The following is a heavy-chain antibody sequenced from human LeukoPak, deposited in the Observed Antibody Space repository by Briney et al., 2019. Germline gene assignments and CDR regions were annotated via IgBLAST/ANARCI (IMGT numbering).Heavy chain of an antibody. CDR2: INPNSGGT. CDR1: GYIFTGFY. V-gene: IGHV1-2*02. CDR3: ARSYGSGSYGYYYGMDV. Sequence: GASVKVSCKASGYIFTGFYMHWVRQAPGQGLEWMGWINPNSGGTNYAQKFQGRVTMTRDTSISTAYMELNRLRSDDTVVYYCARSYGSGSYGYYYGMDVWGQGTTVTVSS. J-gene: IGHJ6*02. D-gene: IGHD3-10*01.